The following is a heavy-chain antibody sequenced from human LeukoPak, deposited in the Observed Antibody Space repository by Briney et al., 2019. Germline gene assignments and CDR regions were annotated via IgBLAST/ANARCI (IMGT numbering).Heavy chain of an antibody. CDR3: AKDIYPNLKQTENWFDP. CDR1: GFTFDDYA. Sequence: PGGSLRLSCAASGFTFDDYAMRWVRQAPGKGLEWVSGISWNSGSIGYADSVKGRFTISRDNAKNSLYLQMNSLRAEDTALYYCAKDIYPNLKQTENWFDPWGQGTLVTVSS. CDR2: ISWNSGSI. J-gene: IGHJ5*02. D-gene: IGHD2-2*02. V-gene: IGHV3-9*01.